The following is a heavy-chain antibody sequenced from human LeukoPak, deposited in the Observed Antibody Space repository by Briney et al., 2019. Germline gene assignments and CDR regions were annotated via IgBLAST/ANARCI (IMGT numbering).Heavy chain of an antibody. V-gene: IGHV4-30-4*08. CDR3: ARGPSSGGTSRLVQRDWFDP. Sequence: TSQTLSQTCTVPGDSISSGGYSSSWIRQPPGKGLEWLGYIYYSGSTYYNPSLKSRVTISVDTSKNQFSLKLSSVTAADTAVYYCARGPSSGGTSRLVQRDWFDPWGQGTLVTVSS. CDR2: IYYSGST. CDR1: GDSISSGGYS. J-gene: IGHJ5*02. D-gene: IGHD2-15*01.